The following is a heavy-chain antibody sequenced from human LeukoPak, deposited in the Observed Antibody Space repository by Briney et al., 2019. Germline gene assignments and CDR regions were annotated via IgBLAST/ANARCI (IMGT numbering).Heavy chain of an antibody. CDR1: GYSFTNYD. J-gene: IGHJ6*03. V-gene: IGHV1-8*03. CDR2: MNPKSGDT. CDR3: ARGPLSSSSWSYYMDV. D-gene: IGHD6-13*01. Sequence: ASVKVSCKASGYSFTNYDINWVRQATGQGLEWMGWMNPKSGDTGYSQKFQGRVFITRDTSINTAYMELSSLGSEDTAVYYCARGPLSSSSWSYYMDVWGKGTTVTISS.